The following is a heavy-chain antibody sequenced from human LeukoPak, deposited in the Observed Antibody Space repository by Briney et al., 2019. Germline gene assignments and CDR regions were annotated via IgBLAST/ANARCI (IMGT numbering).Heavy chain of an antibody. CDR3: AKGTSGYSNSPLDY. J-gene: IGHJ4*02. D-gene: IGHD6-13*01. V-gene: IGHV3-23*01. CDR2: ISGSGGST. Sequence: PGGSLRLSCAASGFTFSSYAMSWVRQAPGKGLEWVSAISGSGGSTFYADSVKGRFTISRDNSKNTLYLQMNSLRAEDTAIYYCAKGTSGYSNSPLDYWGQGTLVTVSS. CDR1: GFTFSSYA.